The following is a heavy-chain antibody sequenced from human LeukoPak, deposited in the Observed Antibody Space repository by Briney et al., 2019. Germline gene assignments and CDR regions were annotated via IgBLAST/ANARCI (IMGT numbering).Heavy chain of an antibody. Sequence: GGSLRLSCAASGFTVSSNYMSWVSQAPGKGLEWVSVIYSGGSTYYADSVKGRFTISRDNSKNTLYLQMNSLRAEDTAVYYCARENIVAAFDYWGQGTLVTVSS. CDR1: GFTVSSNY. CDR3: ARENIVAAFDY. CDR2: IYSGGST. D-gene: IGHD5-12*01. V-gene: IGHV3-53*01. J-gene: IGHJ4*02.